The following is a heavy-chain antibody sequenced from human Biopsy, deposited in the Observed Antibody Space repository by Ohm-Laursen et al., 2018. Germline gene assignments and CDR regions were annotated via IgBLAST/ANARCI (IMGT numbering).Heavy chain of an antibody. V-gene: IGHV4-34*01. CDR1: GESFTGYY. J-gene: IGHJ6*02. CDR3: VRGVDYYDPYHYYALDV. CDR2: INHSGRT. D-gene: IGHD3-22*01. Sequence: TLSLTCAVYGESFTGYYWSWIRQTPGKGLEWIGEINHSGRTNHNPSLKSRVTISVDTSKNQFSLKVRSVTAADTAVYYCVRGVDYYDPYHYYALDVWGQGTTVTVSS.